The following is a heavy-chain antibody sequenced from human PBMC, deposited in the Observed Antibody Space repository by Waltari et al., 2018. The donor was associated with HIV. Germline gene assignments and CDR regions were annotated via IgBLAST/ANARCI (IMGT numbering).Heavy chain of an antibody. CDR2: IKQDGSEK. V-gene: IGHV3-7*01. J-gene: IGHJ4*02. CDR3: AREATYYSDTSGYSYFDY. D-gene: IGHD3-22*01. CDR1: GFTFISYW. Sequence: EVQLVDSGGGLVQPGGSLRLSCAAPGFTFISYWMSWVRQAPGKGLEWVAYIKQDGSEKYYVDSVKGRFTISRDNAKNSLYLQMNSLRAEDTAVYYCAREATYYSDTSGYSYFDYWGQGTLVTVSS.